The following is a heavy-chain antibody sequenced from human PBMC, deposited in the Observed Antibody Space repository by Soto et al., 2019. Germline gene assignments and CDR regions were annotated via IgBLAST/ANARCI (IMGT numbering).Heavy chain of an antibody. D-gene: IGHD5-18*01. J-gene: IGHJ4*02. CDR3: AKGEYSYGFMFDY. Sequence: EVQLLESGGGLVQPGGSLRLSCAASGFTFSSYAMSWVRQAPGKGLEWVSAISGSGVGTYYADSVKGRITISRDNSKNTLYLQMTSLRAEDTAVYYCAKGEYSYGFMFDYWGQGTLVTVSS. CDR1: GFTFSSYA. CDR2: ISGSGVGT. V-gene: IGHV3-23*01.